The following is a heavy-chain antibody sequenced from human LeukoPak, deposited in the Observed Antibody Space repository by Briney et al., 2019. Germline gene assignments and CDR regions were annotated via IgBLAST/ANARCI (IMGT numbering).Heavy chain of an antibody. CDR3: ASHYSSGSYRYTGSFDS. J-gene: IGHJ4*02. CDR1: GGPFSDYD. V-gene: IGHV4-34*01. D-gene: IGHD3-16*02. CDR2: TNQRETN. Sequence: SETLSLTCAVYGGPFSDYDWICIPHPPGKGLEWIGETNQRETNNYSPHPKSRVSIAVDTSKNTSSLKLNSVTAADAAMYNRASHYSSGSYRYTGSFDSWGQGMLVNVSS.